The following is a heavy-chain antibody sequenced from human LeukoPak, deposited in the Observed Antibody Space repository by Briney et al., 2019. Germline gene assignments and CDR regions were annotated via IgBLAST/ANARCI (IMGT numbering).Heavy chain of an antibody. D-gene: IGHD2-2*02. Sequence: SETLSLTCTVSGGSISSYYWSWIRQPAGKGLEWIGRIYTSGSTNYNPSLKSRVTMSVDTSKNQFSLKLSSVTAADAAVYYCARVGCSSTSCYNAFDIWGQGTMVTVSS. V-gene: IGHV4-4*07. CDR2: IYTSGST. J-gene: IGHJ3*02. CDR1: GGSISSYY. CDR3: ARVGCSSTSCYNAFDI.